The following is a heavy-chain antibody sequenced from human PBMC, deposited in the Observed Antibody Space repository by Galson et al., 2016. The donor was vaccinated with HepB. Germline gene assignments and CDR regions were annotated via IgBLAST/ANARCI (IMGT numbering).Heavy chain of an antibody. Sequence: TLSLTCTVSGGSISSGSYYWSWIRQPAGKGLEWIGRIYSSGSTKYNPSLKSRVTISVDTSKHQFSLKLSSVTAADTAVYYCARDRVGDYYDQFDYWGQGTLVTVSS. V-gene: IGHV4-61*02. J-gene: IGHJ4*02. D-gene: IGHD3-22*01. CDR2: IYSSGST. CDR3: ARDRVGDYYDQFDY. CDR1: GGSISSGSYY.